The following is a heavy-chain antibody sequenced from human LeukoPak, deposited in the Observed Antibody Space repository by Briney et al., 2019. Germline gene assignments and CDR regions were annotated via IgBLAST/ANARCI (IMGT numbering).Heavy chain of an antibody. Sequence: ASVKVSCKSSGYTFTDYYVHWVRPAPGQGLEGMAWISPNSGATNFAQKFQDRVTMTRDTSISTAYMELSRLRSDDTVVYYCARGGSDAFDIWGQGTMVTVSS. CDR2: ISPNSGAT. J-gene: IGHJ3*02. CDR3: ARGGSDAFDI. CDR1: GYTFTDYY. V-gene: IGHV1-2*02. D-gene: IGHD1-26*01.